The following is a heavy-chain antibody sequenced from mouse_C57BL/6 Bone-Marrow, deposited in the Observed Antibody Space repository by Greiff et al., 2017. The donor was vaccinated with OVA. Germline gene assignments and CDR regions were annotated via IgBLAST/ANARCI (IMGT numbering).Heavy chain of an antibody. CDR1: GYTFTSYG. J-gene: IGHJ3*01. CDR2: IYPRSGNT. Sequence: LQESGAELARPGASVKLSCKASGYTFTSYGISWVKQRTGQGLEWIGEIYPRSGNTYYNEKFKGKATLTADKSSSTAYMELRSLTSEDSAVYFCARERGITGFAYWGQGTLVTVSA. D-gene: IGHD1-1*01. V-gene: IGHV1-81*01. CDR3: ARERGITGFAY.